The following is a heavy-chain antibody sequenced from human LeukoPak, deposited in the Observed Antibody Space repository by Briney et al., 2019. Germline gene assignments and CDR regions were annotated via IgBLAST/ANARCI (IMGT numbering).Heavy chain of an antibody. J-gene: IGHJ4*02. D-gene: IGHD3-22*01. CDR3: ARDWYYYDSSGIFDY. V-gene: IGHV3-23*01. CDR2: ISGSGGST. Sequence: GGSLRLSCAASGFTFSSYAMSWVRQAPGKGLEWVSAISGSGGSTYYADSVKGRFTISRDNSKNTLYLQMNSLRAEDTAVYYCARDWYYYDSSGIFDYWGQGTLVTVSS. CDR1: GFTFSSYA.